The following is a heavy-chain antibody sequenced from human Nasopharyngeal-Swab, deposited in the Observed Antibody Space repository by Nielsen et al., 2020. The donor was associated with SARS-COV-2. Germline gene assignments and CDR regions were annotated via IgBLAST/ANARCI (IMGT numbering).Heavy chain of an antibody. Sequence: GESLKISCAASGFTFSSYGMHWVRQAPGKGLEWVAVIWYDGSNKYYADSVKGRFTISRDNSKNTLYLQMNSLRAEDTAVYYCARESRSGYSSGWYNYWGQGTLVTVSS. J-gene: IGHJ4*02. D-gene: IGHD6-19*01. V-gene: IGHV3-33*01. CDR1: GFTFSSYG. CDR2: IWYDGSNK. CDR3: ARESRSGYSSGWYNY.